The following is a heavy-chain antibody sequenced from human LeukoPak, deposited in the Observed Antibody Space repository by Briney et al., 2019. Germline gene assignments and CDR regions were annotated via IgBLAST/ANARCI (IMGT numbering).Heavy chain of an antibody. J-gene: IGHJ3*02. Sequence: ASVKVSCKASGYTFRSYGMNWVRQAPGQGLEWMGWINTNTGNPTYAQGFTGRFVFSLDTSVSTAYLQISSLKAEDTAVYYCARPPFHYDNVWGSYGTDAFDIWGQGTMVTVSA. CDR3: ARPPFHYDNVWGSYGTDAFDI. CDR1: GYTFRSYG. D-gene: IGHD3-16*01. V-gene: IGHV7-4-1*02. CDR2: INTNTGNP.